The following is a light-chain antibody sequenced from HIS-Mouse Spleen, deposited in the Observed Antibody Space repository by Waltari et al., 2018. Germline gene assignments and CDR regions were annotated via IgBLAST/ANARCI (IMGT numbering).Light chain of an antibody. Sequence: QSVLTQPPSASGTPGQRVTISWSGSSSNIGSNSVSWYQQLPGTAPKLLIYRNNQRPSGVPDRFSGSKSGTSASLAISGLRSEDEADYYCAAWDDSLSGPVFGGGTKLTVL. CDR2: RNN. CDR1: SSNIGSNS. CDR3: AAWDDSLSGPV. V-gene: IGLV1-47*01. J-gene: IGLJ3*02.